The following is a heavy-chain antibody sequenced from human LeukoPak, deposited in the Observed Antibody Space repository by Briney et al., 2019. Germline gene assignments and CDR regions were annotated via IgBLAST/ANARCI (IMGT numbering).Heavy chain of an antibody. CDR1: GGSISSGGYS. Sequence: SETLSLTCAVSGGSISSGGYSWSWIRQPPGKGLEWIGYIYYSGSTYYNPSLKSRVTISVDTSKNQFSLKLSSVTAADTAVYYCARPGSSGWQYDYWGQGTLVTVSS. D-gene: IGHD6-19*01. V-gene: IGHV4-30-4*07. J-gene: IGHJ4*02. CDR2: IYYSGST. CDR3: ARPGSSGWQYDY.